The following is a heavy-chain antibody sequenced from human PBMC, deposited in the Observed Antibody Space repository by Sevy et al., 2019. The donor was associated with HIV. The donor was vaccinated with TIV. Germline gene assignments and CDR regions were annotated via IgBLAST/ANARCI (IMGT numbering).Heavy chain of an antibody. V-gene: IGHV3-49*03. D-gene: IGHD2-2*03. CDR3: TRAGIGSGYCSSTSCSQDY. CDR1: GFTFGDYA. CDR2: IRSKAYGGTT. J-gene: IGHJ4*02. Sequence: GGSLRLSCTASGFTFGDYAMSWFRQAPGKGLEWVGFIRSKAYGGTTEYAASVKGRFTISRDDSISIAYLQMNSLKTEDTAVYYCTRAGIGSGYCSSTSCSQDYWGQGTLVTVSS.